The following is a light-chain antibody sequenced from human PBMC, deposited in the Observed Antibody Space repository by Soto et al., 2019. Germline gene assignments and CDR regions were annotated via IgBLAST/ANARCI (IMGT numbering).Light chain of an antibody. CDR3: SSYTSSSTPWV. CDR2: EVS. V-gene: IGLV2-14*01. J-gene: IGLJ3*02. CDR1: SSDVGGYNH. Sequence: QSALTQPASVSGSPGQSITISCTGSSSDVGGYNHVSWYQQHPGKAPKLMIYEVSNRPSGVSNRFSGSKSGNTASLTISGLQAEDEADDYCSSYTSSSTPWVFGGGTKLTVL.